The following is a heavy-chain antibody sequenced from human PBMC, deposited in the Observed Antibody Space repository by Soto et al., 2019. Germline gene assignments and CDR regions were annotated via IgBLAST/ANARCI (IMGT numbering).Heavy chain of an antibody. V-gene: IGHV3-9*01. Sequence: SLRLSCTASGFTFNTHWMHWVRQVPGKGLEWVSGIYWHGDRIDYADSVKGRFTISRDNAKNSLYLQMNSLRPEDTALYYCVKDQTAGGLDCWGQGTLVTVSS. J-gene: IGHJ4*02. CDR3: VKDQTAGGLDC. CDR1: GFTFNTHW. CDR2: IYWHGDRI. D-gene: IGHD2-21*02.